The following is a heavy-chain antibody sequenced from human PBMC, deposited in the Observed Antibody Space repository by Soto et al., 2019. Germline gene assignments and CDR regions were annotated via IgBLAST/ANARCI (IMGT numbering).Heavy chain of an antibody. Sequence: VQLVESGGGLVRPGRSLRLSCAASGFTFDDYAMHWVRQAPGKGLEWVSGISWNSGSIGYADSVKGRFTISRDNAKNSLYLQMNSLRAEDTALYYCAKDMWQQLVHFDYWGQGTLVTVSS. CDR3: AKDMWQQLVHFDY. CDR1: GFTFDDYA. CDR2: ISWNSGSI. V-gene: IGHV3-9*01. D-gene: IGHD6-13*01. J-gene: IGHJ4*02.